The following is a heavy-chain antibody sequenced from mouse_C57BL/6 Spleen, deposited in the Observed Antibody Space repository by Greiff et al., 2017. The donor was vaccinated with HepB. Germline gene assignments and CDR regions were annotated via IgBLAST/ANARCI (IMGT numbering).Heavy chain of an antibody. Sequence: VESGGGLVKPGGSLKLSCAASGFTFSSYAMSWVRQTPEKRLEWVATISDGGSYTYYPDNVKGRFTISRDNAKNNLYLQMSHLKSEDTAMYYCARGRVDYWGQGTTLTVSS. CDR1: GFTFSSYA. J-gene: IGHJ2*01. CDR2: ISDGGSYT. CDR3: ARGRVDY. V-gene: IGHV5-4*01.